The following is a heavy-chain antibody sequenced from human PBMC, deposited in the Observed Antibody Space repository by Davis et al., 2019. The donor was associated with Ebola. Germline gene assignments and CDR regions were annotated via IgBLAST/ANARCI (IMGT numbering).Heavy chain of an antibody. CDR1: GFTVTKAW. J-gene: IGHJ6*02. D-gene: IGHD2-15*01. Sequence: GGSLRLSCAASGFTVTKAWMTWVRQAPGKGLEWVGRIKSESDGGTPEYAAPVKGRFTISRDESKNTLYLQMNSLKSEDTAVYYCSQSGSWWAVYYYAMAVWGQGTTVTVSS. V-gene: IGHV3-15*01. CDR2: IKSESDGGTP. CDR3: SQSGSWWAVYYYAMAV.